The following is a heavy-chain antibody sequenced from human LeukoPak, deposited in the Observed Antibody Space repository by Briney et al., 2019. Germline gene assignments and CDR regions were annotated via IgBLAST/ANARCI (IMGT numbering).Heavy chain of an antibody. J-gene: IGHJ4*02. CDR2: ISSSSNTI. CDR1: GFTLRTYS. Sequence: PGGSLRLSCAASGFTLRTYSMNRVRQAPGTGLEWVSYISSSSNTIYYAHSVKGRFTISRDNAKNSLGLLINSPRDEETAVSYSARGWIGAIVRFQLFDYWGQGTVVTVSS. V-gene: IGHV3-48*02. CDR3: ARGWIGAIVRFQLFDY. D-gene: IGHD3-16*02.